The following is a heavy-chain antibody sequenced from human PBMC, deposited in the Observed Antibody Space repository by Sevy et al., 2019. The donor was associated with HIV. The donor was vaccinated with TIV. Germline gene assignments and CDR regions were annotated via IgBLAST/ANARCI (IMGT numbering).Heavy chain of an antibody. J-gene: IGHJ2*01. Sequence: GGSLRLSCTASGFTFGDYAMSWFRQAPGKGLEWVGFIRSKAYGGTTEYAASVKGRFTISRDDSKSIAYLQMNSLKTEDTAVYYCTRELGYCSGGSCYSGGYFYLWGRGTLVTVSS. CDR2: IRSKAYGGTT. V-gene: IGHV3-49*03. CDR1: GFTFGDYA. CDR3: TRELGYCSGGSCYSGGYFYL. D-gene: IGHD2-15*01.